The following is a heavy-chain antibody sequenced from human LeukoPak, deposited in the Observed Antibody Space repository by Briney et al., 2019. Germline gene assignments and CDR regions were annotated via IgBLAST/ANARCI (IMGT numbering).Heavy chain of an antibody. CDR1: GFTFSNYA. Sequence: GGSLRLSCAASGFTFSNYAVMWVRQAPGQGLEWVSAITSGGAPRYADSVKGRFTISRDTSKSTLYLQMNSLGAEDTAVYYCVKEQGWGSYRTADYWGQGTLVTVSS. D-gene: IGHD3-16*01. CDR3: VKEQGWGSYRTADY. J-gene: IGHJ4*02. CDR2: ITSGGAP. V-gene: IGHV3-23*01.